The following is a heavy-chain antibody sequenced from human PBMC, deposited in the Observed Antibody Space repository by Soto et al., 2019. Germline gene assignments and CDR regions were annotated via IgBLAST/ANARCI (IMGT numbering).Heavy chain of an antibody. J-gene: IGHJ6*02. V-gene: IGHV1-3*01. D-gene: IGHD5-18*01. Sequence: ASVKVSCKASGYTFTSYAMHWVRQAPGQRLEWMGWINAGNGNTKYSQKFQGRVTITRDTSASTAYMELSSLRSEDTAVYYCAREDTAIQLWFESGGGYYGMDVWGQGTTVTVSS. CDR3: AREDTAIQLWFESGGGYYGMDV. CDR1: GYTFTSYA. CDR2: INAGNGNT.